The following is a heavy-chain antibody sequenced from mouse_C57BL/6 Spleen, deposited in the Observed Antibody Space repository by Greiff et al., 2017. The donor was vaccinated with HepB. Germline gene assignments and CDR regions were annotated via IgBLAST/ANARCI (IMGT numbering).Heavy chain of an antibody. J-gene: IGHJ4*01. CDR3: TTGSTGDYAMDY. D-gene: IGHD3-1*01. CDR1: GFNIKDYY. Sequence: EVQLQQSGAELVRPGASVKLSCTASGFNIKDYYMHWVKQRPEQGLEWIGRIDPEDGDTEYAPKFQGKATMTADTSSNTAYLQLSSLTSEDTAVYYCTTGSTGDYAMDYWGQGTSVTVSS. V-gene: IGHV14-1*01. CDR2: IDPEDGDT.